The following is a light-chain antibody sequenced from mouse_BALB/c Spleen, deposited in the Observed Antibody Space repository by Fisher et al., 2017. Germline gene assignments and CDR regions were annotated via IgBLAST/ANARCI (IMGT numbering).Light chain of an antibody. CDR3: QQYSGYPWT. CDR1: SSVSY. CDR2: DTS. Sequence: IVLTQTTAIMSASPGEKVTMTCSASSSVSYMYWYQQKPGSSPRLLIYDTSNLASGVPARFSGSGSGNSYSLTISSMEGEDAATYYCQQYSGYPWTFGGGTKLEIK. V-gene: IGKV4-55*01. J-gene: IGKJ1*01.